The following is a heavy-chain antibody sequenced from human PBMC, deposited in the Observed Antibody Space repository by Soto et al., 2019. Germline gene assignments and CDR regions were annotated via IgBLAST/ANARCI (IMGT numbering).Heavy chain of an antibody. J-gene: IGHJ6*02. CDR2: ISSSSSYI. Sequence: EVQLVESGGGLVKPGGSLRLSCAASGFTFSSYSMNWVRQAPGKGVEWVSSISSSSSYIYYADSVKGRFTISRDNAKNSLYLQMNSLRAADTAVYYCARVSTGYYYGMDDWGQGTTVTVSS. CDR3: ARVSTGYYYGMDD. CDR1: GFTFSSYS. V-gene: IGHV3-21*01.